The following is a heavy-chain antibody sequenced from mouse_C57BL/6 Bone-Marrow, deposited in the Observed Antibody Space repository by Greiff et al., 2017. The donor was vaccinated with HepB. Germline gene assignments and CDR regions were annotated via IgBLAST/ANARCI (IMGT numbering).Heavy chain of an antibody. J-gene: IGHJ3*01. Sequence: QVQLQQSGPELVKPGASVKISCKASGYAFSSSWMNWVKQRPGQGLEWIGRIYPGDGDTNYNGKFKGKATLTADKSSSTAYMQLSSLTSEDSAVYFGAREGLRGFAYWGQGTLVTVSA. CDR2: IYPGDGDT. V-gene: IGHV1-82*01. D-gene: IGHD2-4*01. CDR3: AREGLRGFAY. CDR1: GYAFSSSW.